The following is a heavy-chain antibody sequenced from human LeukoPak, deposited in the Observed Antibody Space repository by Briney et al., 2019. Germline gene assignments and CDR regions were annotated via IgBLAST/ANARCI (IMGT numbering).Heavy chain of an antibody. D-gene: IGHD6-19*01. J-gene: IGHJ4*02. V-gene: IGHV1-69*04. CDR2: IIPILGIA. Sequence: GASVKVSCKASGGTFSSYAISWVRQAPGQGLEWMGRIIPILGIANYAQKFQGRVTITADKSTSTAYMELSSLRSEDTAVYYCARAPTSGWYPGFFDYWGQGTLVTVSS. CDR1: GGTFSSYA. CDR3: ARAPTSGWYPGFFDY.